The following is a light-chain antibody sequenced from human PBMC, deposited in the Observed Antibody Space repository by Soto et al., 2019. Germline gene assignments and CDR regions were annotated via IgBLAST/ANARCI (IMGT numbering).Light chain of an antibody. CDR2: DAS. Sequence: EIVLTQSPATLSLSPGERATLSCRASQSVSSSLAWYQQKPGQAPSLLIYDASNRATGIPARFSGSGSGKVFTPTISSLEPEFVAVYYCQQRTKWRTFGQGTKVDIK. J-gene: IGKJ1*01. V-gene: IGKV3-11*01. CDR1: QSVSSS. CDR3: QQRTKWRT.